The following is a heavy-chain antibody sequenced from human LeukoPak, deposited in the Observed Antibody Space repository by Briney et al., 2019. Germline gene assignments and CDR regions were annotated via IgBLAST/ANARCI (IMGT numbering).Heavy chain of an antibody. J-gene: IGHJ4*02. V-gene: IGHV3-33*08. CDR2: IWYDGSNK. D-gene: IGHD5-18*01. CDR3: ARGHVRGYSYGFGY. Sequence: GGSLRLSCAVSGVTFSRYGMHWVRQAPGKGLEWVAVIWYDGSNKYYTDSVKGRFTISRDNSNNTLYLQMNSLRVEDTAVYYCARGHVRGYSYGFGYWGQGSLVTVSS. CDR1: GVTFSRYG.